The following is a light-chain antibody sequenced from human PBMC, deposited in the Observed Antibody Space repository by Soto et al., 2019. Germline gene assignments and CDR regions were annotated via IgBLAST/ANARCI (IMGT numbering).Light chain of an antibody. CDR3: QQYKDWPPLT. CDR2: GAS. J-gene: IGKJ4*01. CDR1: QSVSSN. V-gene: IGKV3-15*01. Sequence: EIVMTQSPATLSVSPGERATLSCRASQSVSSNLAWYQQKPGQAPRLLIHGASDRATGVPARFSGSGSGTEFTLRISSLQSEDFGTYYCQQYKDWPPLTFGGGTRVDIK.